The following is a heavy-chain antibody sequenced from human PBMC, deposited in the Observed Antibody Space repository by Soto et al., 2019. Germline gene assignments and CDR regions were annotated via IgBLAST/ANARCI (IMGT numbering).Heavy chain of an antibody. J-gene: IGHJ5*02. CDR2: ISSGGSYI. CDR1: FTFSMYS. CDR3: TRDQGGSYDSWFDP. D-gene: IGHD1-26*01. Sequence: EVQVVESGGGLVQPGGSLRLSCSFTFSMYSMNWVRQAPGKGLEWVASISSGGSYIKYADSVKGPFTISRDNAKNSVSLQMNGLRVDDTAVYFCTRDQGGSYDSWFDPWGQGTLVTVSS. V-gene: IGHV3-21*01.